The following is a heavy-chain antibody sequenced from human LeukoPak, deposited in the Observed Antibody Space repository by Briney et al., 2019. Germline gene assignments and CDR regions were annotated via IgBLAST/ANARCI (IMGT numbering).Heavy chain of an antibody. V-gene: IGHV3-21*01. J-gene: IGHJ4*02. D-gene: IGHD6-13*01. CDR1: EFTFSSYS. CDR2: ISSSSSYI. Sequence: GGSLRLSCAGSEFTFSSYSMNWVRQAPGKGLEWVSSISSSSSYIYYADSVKGRFTISRDNAKNSLYLQMNSLRAEDTAVYYCARDSRWGFDYWGQGTLVTVSS. CDR3: ARDSRWGFDY.